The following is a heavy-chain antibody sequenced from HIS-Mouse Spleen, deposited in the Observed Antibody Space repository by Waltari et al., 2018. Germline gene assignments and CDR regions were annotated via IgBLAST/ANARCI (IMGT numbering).Heavy chain of an antibody. CDR3: ASRSYSSGWYKAFDI. V-gene: IGHV4-61*01. Sequence: QVQLQESGPGLVKPSETLSLTCTVSGASVSSGSYYWSWIRQPPGKGLEWIGYIYYSGSTNYNPSLKSRVTISVDTSKNQFSLKLSSVTAADTAVYYCASRSYSSGWYKAFDIWGQGTMVTVSS. CDR2: IYYSGST. D-gene: IGHD6-19*01. J-gene: IGHJ3*02. CDR1: GASVSSGSYY.